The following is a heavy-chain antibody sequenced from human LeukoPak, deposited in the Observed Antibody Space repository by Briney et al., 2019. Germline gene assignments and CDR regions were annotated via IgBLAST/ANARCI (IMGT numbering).Heavy chain of an antibody. Sequence: PSETLSLTCIVSGGSISSSSYYWGWIRQPPGKGLEWIGSIYYSGSTYYNPSLKSRVTISVDTSKNQFSLKLSSVTAADTAVYYCARHDYSNYVLNYYYFMDVWGKGTTVTVSS. CDR2: IYYSGST. CDR3: ARHDYSNYVLNYYYFMDV. J-gene: IGHJ6*03. CDR1: GGSISSSSYY. V-gene: IGHV4-39*07. D-gene: IGHD4-11*01.